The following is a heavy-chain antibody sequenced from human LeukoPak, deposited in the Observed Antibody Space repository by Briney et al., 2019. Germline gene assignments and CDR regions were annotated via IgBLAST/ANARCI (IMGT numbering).Heavy chain of an antibody. CDR1: GFTFDDYA. Sequence: PGGSLRLSCAAAGFTFDDYAMHWVRQAPGKGLEWVSGISWNSGSIGYADSVKGRFTISRDNAKNPLYLQMNSLRAEDTAVYYCAKVFWQLVPPDAFDIWGQGTMVTVSS. J-gene: IGHJ3*02. D-gene: IGHD6-13*01. CDR3: AKVFWQLVPPDAFDI. V-gene: IGHV3-9*01. CDR2: ISWNSGSI.